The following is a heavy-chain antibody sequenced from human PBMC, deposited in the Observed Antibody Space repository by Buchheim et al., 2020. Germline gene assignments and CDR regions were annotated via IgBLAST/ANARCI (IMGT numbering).Heavy chain of an antibody. CDR1: GFTFSSHV. D-gene: IGHD3-10*01. CDR2: VSESGGGT. J-gene: IGHJ5*02. CDR3: AKDLNSGRPTS. Sequence: EVQLLESGGGLVQPGGSLRLSCAASGFTFSSHVMSWVRRAPGKGLEWVSAVSESGGGTYYADSVKGRFTISRDNSKNMLYLQMNSLRAEDTAVYYCAKDLNSGRPTSWGQGTL. V-gene: IGHV3-23*01.